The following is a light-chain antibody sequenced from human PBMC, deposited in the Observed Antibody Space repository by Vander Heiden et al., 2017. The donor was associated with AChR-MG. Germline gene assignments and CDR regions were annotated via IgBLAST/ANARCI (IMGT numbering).Light chain of an antibody. CDR3: RQSIQLPLT. V-gene: IGKV2D-29*02. J-gene: IGKJ2*01. CDR1: QSLLLSDGKTY. Sequence: DIVMTQTPLSLSVTPGQPASMSCKSSQSLLLSDGKTYLYWYLQKPGESPQLLIYEVSNRESGVPDRFSGSGSGTDFTLKISRVEAEDVGVYYCRQSIQLPLTFGQGTKLEIK. CDR2: EVS.